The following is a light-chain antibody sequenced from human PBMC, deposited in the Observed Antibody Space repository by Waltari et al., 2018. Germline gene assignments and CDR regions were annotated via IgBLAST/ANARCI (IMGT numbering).Light chain of an antibody. Sequence: EVTQPPSLSVSPGQTASLTCSGENLGHKYTCWYQQRPGQSPRLVMHQNNVRPPGIPERFSGSSSGNTATLTISGTLSMDEAVYYCQTWDLIAVTFGGGTQLTVL. J-gene: IGLJ2*01. V-gene: IGLV3-1*01. CDR1: NLGHKY. CDR2: QNN. CDR3: QTWDLIAVT.